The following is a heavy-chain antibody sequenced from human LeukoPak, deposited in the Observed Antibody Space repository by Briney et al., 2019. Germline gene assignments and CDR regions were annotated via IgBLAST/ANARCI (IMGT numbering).Heavy chain of an antibody. CDR3: RLGYCSGGSCSTLGSDY. V-gene: IGHV3-74*01. CDR1: GFTFSSYW. CDR2: INSDGSST. Sequence: GGSLRLSCAASGFTFSSYWMHWVRQAPGKGLVWVSRINSDGSSTSYADSVKGRFTISRDNAKNTLYLQMNSPRAEGTAVYYCRLGYCSGGSCSTLGSDYWGQGTLVTVSS. J-gene: IGHJ4*02. D-gene: IGHD2-15*01.